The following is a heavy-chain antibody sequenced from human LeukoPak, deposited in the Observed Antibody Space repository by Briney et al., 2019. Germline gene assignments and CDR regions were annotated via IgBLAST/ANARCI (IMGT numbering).Heavy chain of an antibody. J-gene: IGHJ4*02. CDR2: IRSKANSYAT. CDR1: GFTFSGSV. V-gene: IGHV3-73*01. D-gene: IGHD3-16*01. Sequence: GGSLRLSCAASGFTFSGSVMHWVRQASGKGLEWVGRIRSKANSYATAYAASVKGRFTISRDDSKNTAYLQMNSLRAEDMAVYYCARDTFGVFDYWGQGTLVTVSS. CDR3: ARDTFGVFDY.